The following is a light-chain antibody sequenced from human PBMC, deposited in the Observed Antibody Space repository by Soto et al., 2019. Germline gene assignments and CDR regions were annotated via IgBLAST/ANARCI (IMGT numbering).Light chain of an antibody. Sequence: DIQMTQSPSTLSVSVGDRVTITCRASQSISSWLAWYQQKPGKAPKSLIYKASSLESGVRSRFSGRGSGTEFTPAITSLQPDAFVTYDCQQYSIYPITVGKVTRLEVK. CDR3: QQYSIYPIT. J-gene: IGKJ5*01. CDR1: QSISSW. V-gene: IGKV1-5*03. CDR2: KAS.